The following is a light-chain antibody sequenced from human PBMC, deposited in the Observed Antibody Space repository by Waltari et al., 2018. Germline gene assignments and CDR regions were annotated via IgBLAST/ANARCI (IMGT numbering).Light chain of an antibody. CDR3: LQYNSYPRT. CDR2: GAS. Sequence: DIQMTQSPSSLSASVGDRVTITCRASQPITNSLSWFQKKSGEAPKSLIYGASNLQGGVPSKFSGSGYGTDFTLTISSLQPEDCATYYCLQYNSYPRTFGPGTKVEIK. V-gene: IGKV1-16*02. CDR1: QPITNS. J-gene: IGKJ1*01.